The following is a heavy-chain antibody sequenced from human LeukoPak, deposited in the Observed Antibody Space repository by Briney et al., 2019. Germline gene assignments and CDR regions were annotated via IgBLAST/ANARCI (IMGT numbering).Heavy chain of an antibody. V-gene: IGHV3-30*02. D-gene: IGHD1-26*01. Sequence: GGSLRLPCAASGFTFSSYGMHWVRQAPGKGLQWMTFIRSDGSNKYYADSVKGRFTISRDNSKNTLYLQMNSLRAEDTAVYYCAKAHPYRVGATTIDYWGQGTLVTVSS. CDR3: AKAHPYRVGATTIDY. CDR2: IRSDGSNK. J-gene: IGHJ4*02. CDR1: GFTFSSYG.